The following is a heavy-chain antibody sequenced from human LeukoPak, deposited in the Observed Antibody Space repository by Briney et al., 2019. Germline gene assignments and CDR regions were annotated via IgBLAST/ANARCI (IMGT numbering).Heavy chain of an antibody. J-gene: IGHJ4*02. Sequence: ASVKVSCKASGHTFTGYYMHWVRQAPGQGLEWMGWINPNSGGTNYAQKFQGRVTMTRDTSISTAYMELSRLRSDDTAVYYCARDGYGSGTPSDYWGQGTLVTVSS. CDR1: GHTFTGYY. CDR2: INPNSGGT. D-gene: IGHD3-10*01. CDR3: ARDGYGSGTPSDY. V-gene: IGHV1-2*02.